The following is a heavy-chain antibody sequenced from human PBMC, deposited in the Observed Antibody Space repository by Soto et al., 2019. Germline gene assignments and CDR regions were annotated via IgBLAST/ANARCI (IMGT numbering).Heavy chain of an antibody. J-gene: IGHJ4*01. CDR3: AEGSLASRPHYLD. V-gene: IGHV3-23*01. CDR2: IHGDST. Sequence: GKGLEWVSAIHGDSTYYADSVKGRFTISADNSKYTLYLQMNSLRAEDTALYFYAEGSLASRPHYLD. D-gene: IGHD2-15*01.